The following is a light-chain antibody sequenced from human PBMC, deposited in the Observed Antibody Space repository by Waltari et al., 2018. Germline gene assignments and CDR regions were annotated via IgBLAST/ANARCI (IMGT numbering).Light chain of an antibody. CDR1: HWGDKY. Sequence: SYELSQSPSVSVSSGQTATITCSGQHWGDKYSCWYQKKPGQSPVLLIYQDDKRPSGIPGRFSGSNSGNTATLTISETQPVDEAEYYCQAWDNRIVVFGGGTNLTVL. V-gene: IGLV3-1*01. CDR2: QDD. J-gene: IGLJ2*01. CDR3: QAWDNRIVV.